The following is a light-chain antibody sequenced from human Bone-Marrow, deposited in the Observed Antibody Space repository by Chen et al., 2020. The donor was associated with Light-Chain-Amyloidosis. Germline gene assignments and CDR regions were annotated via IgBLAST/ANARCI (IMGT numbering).Light chain of an antibody. V-gene: IGLV2-14*01. CDR2: AVN. CDR1: SGDVGGYNY. J-gene: IGLJ1*01. CDR3: STYTSTGTYI. Sequence: QSALTQPASVSGSPGQPITTSCTGSSGDVGGYNYVSWYRHHPGDAPKLRIDAVNNRPSGVSHRFAGSKSCNTASLTISGLRTEDEAGYYCSTYTSTGTYIFGTGTKVTV.